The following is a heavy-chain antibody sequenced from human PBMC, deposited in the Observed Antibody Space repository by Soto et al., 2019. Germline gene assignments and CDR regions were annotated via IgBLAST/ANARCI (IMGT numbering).Heavy chain of an antibody. CDR3: ASRPEWLPPYYYYGMDV. Sequence: QVQLVQSGAEVKKPGSSVKVSCKASGGTFSSYAISWVRQAPGQGLEWMGGIIPIFGTANYAQKFQGRVTITADESTSTAYMELSSLRSEDTAVYYCASRPEWLPPYYYYGMDVWGQGTTVTVSS. V-gene: IGHV1-69*12. CDR2: IIPIFGTA. J-gene: IGHJ6*02. D-gene: IGHD3-3*01. CDR1: GGTFSSYA.